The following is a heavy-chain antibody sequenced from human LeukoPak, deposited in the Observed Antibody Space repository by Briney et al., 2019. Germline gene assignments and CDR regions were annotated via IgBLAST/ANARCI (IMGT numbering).Heavy chain of an antibody. CDR1: GYSFTRHW. V-gene: IGHV5-51*01. Sequence: GESLKISCKGSGYSFTRHWIGWVRQMPGKGLEWMGIIYPGDSDTRYSPSFQGQVTISADKSISTAYLQWSSLKASDTAMYFCARRKDYGILTGSSQYYFDYWGQGTLVTVPS. D-gene: IGHD3-9*01. J-gene: IGHJ4*02. CDR3: ARRKDYGILTGSSQYYFDY. CDR2: IYPGDSDT.